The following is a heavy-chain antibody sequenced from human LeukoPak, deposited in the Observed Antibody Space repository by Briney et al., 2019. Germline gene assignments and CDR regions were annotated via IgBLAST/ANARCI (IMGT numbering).Heavy chain of an antibody. V-gene: IGHV4-59*11. CDR3: ARGDGWHDK. J-gene: IGHJ4*02. CDR1: GISMRTHY. CDR2: VFYTGAI. D-gene: IGHD5-24*01. Sequence: SETLSLTCIVSGISMRTHYWTWIRQPPGKGLEWIGYVFYTGAITYNPSLNSRVTMSVDTSKSQFSLRLSSVTAADTAVYYCARGDGWHDKWGQGTLVTVSS.